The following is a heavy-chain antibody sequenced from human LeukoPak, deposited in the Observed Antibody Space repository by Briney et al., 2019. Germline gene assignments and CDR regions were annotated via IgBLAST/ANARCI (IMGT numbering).Heavy chain of an antibody. CDR1: GFTFDDYA. Sequence: GGSPRLSCAASGFTFDDYAMHWVRQAPGKGLEWVSGISWNSGSIGYADSVKGRFTISRDNAKNSLYLQMNSLRAKDTALYYCAKDISYSSGFGDAFDIWGQGTMVTVSS. V-gene: IGHV3-9*01. CDR3: AKDISYSSGFGDAFDI. J-gene: IGHJ3*02. CDR2: ISWNSGSI. D-gene: IGHD6-19*01.